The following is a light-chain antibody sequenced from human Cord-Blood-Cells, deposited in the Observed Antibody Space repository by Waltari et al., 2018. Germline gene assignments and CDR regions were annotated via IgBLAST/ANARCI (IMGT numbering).Light chain of an antibody. Sequence: QLVLTQSPSASASLGASVKLTCTLRSGHSSYALAWHQQQPEKGPRYLMKLNSDGSQSKGDGIPDRFSGSSSGAERYRTISSLQSEDEADYYCQTWGTGIHVVFGGGTKLTVL. CDR3: QTWGTGIHVV. CDR1: SGHSSYA. V-gene: IGLV4-69*01. CDR2: LNSDGSQ. J-gene: IGLJ2*01.